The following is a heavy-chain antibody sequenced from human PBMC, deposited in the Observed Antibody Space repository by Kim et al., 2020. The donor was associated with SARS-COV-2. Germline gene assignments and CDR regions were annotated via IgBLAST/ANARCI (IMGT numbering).Heavy chain of an antibody. J-gene: IGHJ6*02. D-gene: IGHD6-19*01. CDR3: AKEEGSGYSSGWTYYYYGMDV. CDR2: ISYDGSNK. V-gene: IGHV3-30*18. Sequence: GGSLRLSCAASGFTFSSYGMHWVRQAPGKGLEWVAVISYDGSNKYYADSVKGRFTISRDNSKNTLYLQMNSLRAEDTAVYYCAKEEGSGYSSGWTYYYYGMDVVGQGTTVTVSS. CDR1: GFTFSSYG.